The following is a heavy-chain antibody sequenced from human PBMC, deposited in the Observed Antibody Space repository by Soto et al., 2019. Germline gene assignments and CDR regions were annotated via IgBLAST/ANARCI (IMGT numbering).Heavy chain of an antibody. CDR1: GGTFSSYA. Sequence: QVQLVQSGAEVKKPGSSVKVSCKASGGTFSSYAISWVGQAPGQGLEWMGGIIPIFGTANYAQKFQGRVTITADESTSTAYMELSSLRSEDTAVYYCARANKPYRYNWNFVLGYWGQGTLVTVSS. J-gene: IGHJ4*02. D-gene: IGHD1-7*01. CDR2: IIPIFGTA. V-gene: IGHV1-69*01. CDR3: ARANKPYRYNWNFVLGY.